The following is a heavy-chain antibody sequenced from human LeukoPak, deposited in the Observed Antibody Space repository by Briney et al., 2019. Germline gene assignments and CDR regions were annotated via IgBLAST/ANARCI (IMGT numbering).Heavy chain of an antibody. CDR1: GNSISSYY. V-gene: IGHV4-4*07. CDR2: IYTSGST. CDR3: ARETTGLARYFDY. J-gene: IGHJ4*02. Sequence: SETLSLTCTVSGNSISSYYWSWIRQPAGKGLEWIGRIYTSGSTNYNPSLKSRVAMSVDTSKNQFSLNLSSVTAADTAFYYCARETTGLARYFDYWGQGTLVTVSS. D-gene: IGHD4-11*01.